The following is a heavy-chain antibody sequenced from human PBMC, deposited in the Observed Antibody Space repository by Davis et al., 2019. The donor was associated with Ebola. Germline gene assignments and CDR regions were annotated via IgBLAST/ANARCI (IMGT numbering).Heavy chain of an antibody. CDR3: ARGEIHYDFWSGFYPLYGMDV. Sequence: ASVKVSCKASGYTFTSYYMHWVRQAPGQGLEWMGIINPSGGSTSYAQKFQGRVTMTRDTSTSTVYMELSSLRSEDTAVYYCARGEIHYDFWSGFYPLYGMDVWGQGTTVTVSS. V-gene: IGHV1-46*01. D-gene: IGHD3-3*01. J-gene: IGHJ6*02. CDR2: INPSGGST. CDR1: GYTFTSYY.